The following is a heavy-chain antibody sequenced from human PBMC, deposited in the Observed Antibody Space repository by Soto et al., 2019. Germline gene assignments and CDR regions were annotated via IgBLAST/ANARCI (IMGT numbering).Heavy chain of an antibody. J-gene: IGHJ4*02. CDR2: ISYDGSNT. CDR1: GFTFSSYG. CDR3: AKEGGLSGSYYISSSYYFDY. V-gene: IGHV3-30*18. Sequence: QVQLVESGGGVVQPGRSLRLSCVASGFTFSSYGMHWVRQAPGKGLEWVAIISYDGSNTYYADSVKGRFTISRDNSKNTLYLQMNNLTAEDTSVYYCAKEGGLSGSYYISSSYYFDYWGQGTLVTVSS. D-gene: IGHD1-26*01.